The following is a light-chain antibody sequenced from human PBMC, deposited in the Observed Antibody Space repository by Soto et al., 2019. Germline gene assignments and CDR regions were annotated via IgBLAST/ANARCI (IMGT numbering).Light chain of an antibody. CDR3: VQRSPWPWT. CDR1: QSVSSY. V-gene: IGKV3-11*01. CDR2: DTI. J-gene: IGKJ1*01. Sequence: EIVLTQSPDTLSLSPGERATLSCRASQSVSSYLAWYQQKPGQALSLLIYDTIKRATGIPARFSGSGSGTDLPITISSLEPEVFAVYYCVQRSPWPWTVGQGSKVEI.